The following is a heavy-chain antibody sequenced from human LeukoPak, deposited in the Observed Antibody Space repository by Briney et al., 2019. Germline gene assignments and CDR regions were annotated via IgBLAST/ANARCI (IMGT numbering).Heavy chain of an antibody. Sequence: SETLSLTCAVSGYSISSGYYWGWIRQPPGKALEWIGSIYHSGSTYYNPSLKSRVTISVDTSKNQFSLKLSSVTAADTAVYYCARLSSGSYYVIDYWGQGTLVTVSS. CDR1: GYSISSGYY. V-gene: IGHV4-38-2*01. CDR3: ARLSSGSYYVIDY. CDR2: IYHSGST. D-gene: IGHD1-26*01. J-gene: IGHJ4*02.